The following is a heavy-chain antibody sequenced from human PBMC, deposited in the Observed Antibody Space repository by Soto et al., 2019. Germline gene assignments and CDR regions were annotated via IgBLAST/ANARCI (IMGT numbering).Heavy chain of an antibody. J-gene: IGHJ5*02. Sequence: QVQLQESGPGLVKPSETLSLTCTVSGGSISSYYWSWIRQAPGKGLEWIGYMYYSGRTNYNPSRRTWFSLCVETSKNPFSPKLCSVCVADTAVFYWAKGGYCRGGSCYWLDPWGQGTLVTVSS. V-gene: IGHV4-59*01. CDR3: AKGGYCRGGSCYWLDP. CDR2: MYYSGRT. CDR1: GGSISSYY. D-gene: IGHD2-15*01.